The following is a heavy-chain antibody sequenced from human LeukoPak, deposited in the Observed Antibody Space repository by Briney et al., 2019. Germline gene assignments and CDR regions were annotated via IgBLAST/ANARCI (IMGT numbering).Heavy chain of an antibody. CDR3: ASLISGSSSGLDY. V-gene: IGHV4-39*01. Sequence: KTSEPLSLTCTVSGGSVTNPSYYWAWIRQPPGQGLEWLGTIYYTGKTYYNPSLKHRLTLSVDTSRSQFSLHLNSVTAADTAVYFCASLISGSSSGLDYWGQGTLVPVSS. CDR2: IYYTGKT. J-gene: IGHJ4*02. CDR1: GGSVTNPSYY. D-gene: IGHD6-19*01.